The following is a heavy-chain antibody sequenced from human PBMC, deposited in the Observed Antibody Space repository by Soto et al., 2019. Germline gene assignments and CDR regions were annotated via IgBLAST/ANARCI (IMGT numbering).Heavy chain of an antibody. D-gene: IGHD5-18*01. CDR2: IIPIFGTA. J-gene: IGHJ6*02. CDR1: GGTFSSYA. Sequence: GASVKVSCKASGGTFSSYAISWVRQAPGQGLEWMGGIIPIFGTANYAQKFQGRVTTTADESTSTAYMELSSLRSEDTAVYYCARGKCSYGKYYYYGMDVWGQGTTVTVSS. CDR3: ARGKCSYGKYYYYGMDV. V-gene: IGHV1-69*13.